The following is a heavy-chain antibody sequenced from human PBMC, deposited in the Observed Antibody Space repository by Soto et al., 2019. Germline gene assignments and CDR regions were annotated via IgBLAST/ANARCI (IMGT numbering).Heavy chain of an antibody. CDR2: INHSGST. Sequence: PSETLSLTCAVYGGSFSGYYWSWIRQPPGKGLEWIGEINHSGSTNYNPSLKSRVTISVDTSKNQFSLKLSSVTAADTAVYYCARDRIVVVPVRTRRNWFDPWGQGTLVTVSS. CDR3: ARDRIVVVPVRTRRNWFDP. D-gene: IGHD2-2*01. J-gene: IGHJ5*02. V-gene: IGHV4-34*01. CDR1: GGSFSGYY.